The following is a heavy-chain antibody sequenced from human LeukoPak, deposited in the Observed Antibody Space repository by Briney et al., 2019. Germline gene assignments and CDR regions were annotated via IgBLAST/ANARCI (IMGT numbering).Heavy chain of an antibody. J-gene: IGHJ4*02. Sequence: GGSLRLSCAASGFTFSSYAMSWVRQAPGKGPEWVSAISGSGGSTYYADSVKGRFTISRDNSKNTLYLQMNSLRAEDTAVYYCAKDRHGDHGYFDYWGQGTLVTVSS. D-gene: IGHD4-17*01. V-gene: IGHV3-23*01. CDR3: AKDRHGDHGYFDY. CDR2: ISGSGGST. CDR1: GFTFSSYA.